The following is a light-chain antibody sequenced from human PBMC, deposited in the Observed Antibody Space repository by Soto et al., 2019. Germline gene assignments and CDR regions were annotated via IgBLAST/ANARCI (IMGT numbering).Light chain of an antibody. V-gene: IGKV3-15*01. CDR2: GAS. Sequence: EIVMTQSPATLSVSPGERVTLSCRASQSVGSRVAWYQQKTGQAPRLLIYGASTGATGIPARFSGSGSGTEFTLTISSLQSEDFAVYFCQQYNNWPPSTFGQGTMLEIE. J-gene: IGKJ2*01. CDR3: QQYNNWPPST. CDR1: QSVGSR.